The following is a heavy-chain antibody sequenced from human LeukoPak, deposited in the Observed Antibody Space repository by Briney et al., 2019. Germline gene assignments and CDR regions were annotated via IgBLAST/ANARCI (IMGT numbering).Heavy chain of an antibody. V-gene: IGHV3-30*02. CDR3: ARDGDGYTSFDY. CDR1: GFTFSTYG. J-gene: IGHJ4*02. CDR2: IRNDGSKK. D-gene: IGHD5-24*01. Sequence: GGSLRLSCAASGFTFSTYGLHWVRHPPGKGLEWVAFIRNDGSKKYYADSVKGRFTISRDNSKNTLYLQMNSLRAEDTAVYYCARDGDGYTSFDYWGQGTLVTVSS.